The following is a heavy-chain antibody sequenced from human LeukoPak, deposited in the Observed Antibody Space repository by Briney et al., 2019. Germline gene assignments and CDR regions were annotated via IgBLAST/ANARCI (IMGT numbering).Heavy chain of an antibody. CDR1: GFTVSSNY. J-gene: IGHJ4*02. CDR3: ASLRSSSQVQVY. V-gene: IGHV3-66*01. Sequence: GGSLRLSCAASGFTVSSNYMSWVRQVQGKGLGWVSVIYYGSTGIHYADSVKGRFTISRDDSKNTLYLQMDSLRAEDTGVYYCASLRSSSQVQVYWGQGTLVTVSS. CDR2: IYYGSTGI. D-gene: IGHD6-6*01.